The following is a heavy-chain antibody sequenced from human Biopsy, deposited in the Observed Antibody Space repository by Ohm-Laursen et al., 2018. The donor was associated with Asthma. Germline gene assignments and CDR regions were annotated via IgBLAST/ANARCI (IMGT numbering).Heavy chain of an antibody. V-gene: IGHV4-59*11. J-gene: IGHJ5*02. Sequence: GTLSLTCTVSGGSIRSHDWTWIRLPPGKGLEYIGDVSHTRSTNYNPSLKSRVTMSLDTSKNQFSLRLTSVTPADTAVYYCARLADCSGGACYSYGWFDPWGHGTRVTVSS. CDR2: VSHTRST. CDR3: ARLADCSGGACYSYGWFDP. D-gene: IGHD2-15*01. CDR1: GGSIRSHD.